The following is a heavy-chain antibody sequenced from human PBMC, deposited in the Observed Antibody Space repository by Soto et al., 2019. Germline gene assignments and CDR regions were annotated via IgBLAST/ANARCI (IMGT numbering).Heavy chain of an antibody. CDR3: ARGYSYGFSWFDP. D-gene: IGHD5-18*01. CDR2: IYHSGST. CDR1: GGSISSSNW. J-gene: IGHJ5*02. Sequence: PSETLSLTCAVSGGSISSSNWWSWVRQPPGKGLEWIGEIYHSGSTNYNPSLKSRVTISVDKSKNQFSLKLSSVTAADTAVYYCARGYSYGFSWFDPWGQGTLVTVSS. V-gene: IGHV4-4*02.